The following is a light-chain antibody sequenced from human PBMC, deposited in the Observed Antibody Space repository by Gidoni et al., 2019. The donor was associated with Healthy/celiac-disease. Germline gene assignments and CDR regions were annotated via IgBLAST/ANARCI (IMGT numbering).Light chain of an antibody. Sequence: QSARTQPRTVSGSPGQAVTISCTGTSSEFGGYHYVSWYQQHPGKAPKLMIYDVSKRPSGVPERFSGSKSGNTASLTISGLQADDDADYYCCSYAGSYTFVVFGGGTKLTVL. CDR2: DVS. CDR1: SSEFGGYHY. CDR3: CSYAGSYTFVV. V-gene: IGLV2-11*01. J-gene: IGLJ2*01.